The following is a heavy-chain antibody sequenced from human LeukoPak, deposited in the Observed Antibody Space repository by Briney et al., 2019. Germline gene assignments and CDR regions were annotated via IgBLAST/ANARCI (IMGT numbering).Heavy chain of an antibody. V-gene: IGHV3-21*01. CDR1: GFTFSSYS. J-gene: IGHJ4*02. CDR3: ARVTRIAAAGTLDY. D-gene: IGHD6-13*01. CDR2: ISSSSSYI. Sequence: PGGSLRLSCAASGFTFSSYSMNWVRQAPGKGLEWVSSISSSSSYIYYADSVKGRFTISRDNAKNSLYLQMNSLRAEDTAVYYCARVTRIAAAGTLDYWGQGTLVTVSS.